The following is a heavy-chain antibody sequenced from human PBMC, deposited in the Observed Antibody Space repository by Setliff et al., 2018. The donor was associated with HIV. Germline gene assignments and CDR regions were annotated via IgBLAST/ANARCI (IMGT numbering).Heavy chain of an antibody. CDR2: SYHSGSP. D-gene: IGHD6-6*01. CDR1: GFTFSSYAMH. Sequence: LRLSCAASGFTFSSYAMHWVRQHPGKGLEWIGYSYHSGSPSYNPSLKSRTTISVDTSKNEFSLKLSSVTAADTAVYYCARMGAARPLYYYGMDVWGRGTTVTVSS. J-gene: IGHJ6*02. V-gene: IGHV4-31*11. CDR3: ARMGAARPLYYYGMDV.